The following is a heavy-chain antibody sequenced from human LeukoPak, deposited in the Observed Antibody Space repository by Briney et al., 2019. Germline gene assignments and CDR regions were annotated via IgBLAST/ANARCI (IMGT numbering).Heavy chain of an antibody. CDR3: ASIVVVPAATMADDAFDI. Sequence: GGSLRLSCAASGFTFSSYSMNWVRQAPGKGLEWVSSISSSSSYIYYADSVKGRFTISRDNAKNSLYLQMNSLRAEDTAVYYCASIVVVPAATMADDAFDIWGQGTMVTVSS. V-gene: IGHV3-21*01. CDR1: GFTFSSYS. D-gene: IGHD2-2*01. J-gene: IGHJ3*02. CDR2: ISSSSSYI.